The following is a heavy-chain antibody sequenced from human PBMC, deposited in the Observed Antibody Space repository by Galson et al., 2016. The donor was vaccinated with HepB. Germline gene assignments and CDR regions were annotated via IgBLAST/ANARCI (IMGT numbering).Heavy chain of an antibody. CDR3: AKDTRSGFYSRGFDP. J-gene: IGHJ5*02. Sequence: SLRLSCAASGFTFSNYAMSWVRQAPGKGLEWVSAISGSGGSPYYADSVKGRFTISRDKSKNTLYLQMNSLRVEDTALYYCAKDTRSGFYSRGFDPWGQGTLVTVSS. V-gene: IGHV3-23*01. CDR1: GFTFSNYA. D-gene: IGHD3-3*01. CDR2: ISGSGGSP.